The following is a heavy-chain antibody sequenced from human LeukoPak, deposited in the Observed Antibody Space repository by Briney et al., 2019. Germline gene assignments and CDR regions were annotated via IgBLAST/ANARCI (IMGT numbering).Heavy chain of an antibody. V-gene: IGHV3-21*01. CDR3: ARGSAVIRFLEWSLLDY. D-gene: IGHD3-3*01. CDR2: ISSSSSDI. CDR1: GFSFNYYS. J-gene: IGHJ4*02. Sequence: GGSLRLSCAASGFSFNYYSMNWVRQAPGKGLEWVSSISSSSSDIYYADSVKGRFTISRHNAKNSLYLQMNSLTAEDTAIYYCARGSAVIRFLEWSLLDYWGQGTLVTVSS.